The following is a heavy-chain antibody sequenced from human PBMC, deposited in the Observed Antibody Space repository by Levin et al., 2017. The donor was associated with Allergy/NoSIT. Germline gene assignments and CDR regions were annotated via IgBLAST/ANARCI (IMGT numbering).Heavy chain of an antibody. J-gene: IGHJ4*02. V-gene: IGHV4-59*08. CDR1: GGSISGYH. Sequence: SPTLSLTCSVSGGSISGYHWTWIRQPPGKRLEWIGYIYYTGSTSYNPSLRSRVTISVDTSKNQLSLKLTSVTAADTAVYYCARNSYADYWGQGILVTVSS. CDR3: ARNSYADY. CDR2: IYYTGST. D-gene: IGHD3-16*01.